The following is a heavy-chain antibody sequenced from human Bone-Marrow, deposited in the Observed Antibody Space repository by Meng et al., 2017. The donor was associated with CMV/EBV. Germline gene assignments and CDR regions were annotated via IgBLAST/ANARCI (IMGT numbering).Heavy chain of an antibody. J-gene: IGHJ3*02. CDR2: IYARGSM. V-gene: IGHV3-53*01. CDR3: ARQKRENSSGWYPPEDAFDI. Sequence: ESLKISFAASGIIVTNNYFTWVRQAPGKGLEWVSVIYARGSMFYVDSVKGRFTVSRDSLKKTVSLQMNSLRAEDKAVYYCARQKRENSSGWYPPEDAFDIWGQGKMVTVSS. D-gene: IGHD6-19*01. CDR1: GIIVTNNY.